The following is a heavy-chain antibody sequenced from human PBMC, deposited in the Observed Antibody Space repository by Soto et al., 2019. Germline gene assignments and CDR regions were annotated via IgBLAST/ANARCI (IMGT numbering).Heavy chain of an antibody. CDR1: GFTFDDYA. J-gene: IGHJ2*01. V-gene: IGHV3-9*01. D-gene: IGHD6-19*01. CDR3: AKAIAVAGTGYFDL. Sequence: EVQLVESGGGLVQPGRSLRLSCAASGFTFDDYAMHWVRQAPGKGLEWVSGISWNSGSIGYADSVKGRFTISRDNAKNSLYLQMNSLRAEDTALYYCAKAIAVAGTGYFDLWGRGTLVTVSS. CDR2: ISWNSGSI.